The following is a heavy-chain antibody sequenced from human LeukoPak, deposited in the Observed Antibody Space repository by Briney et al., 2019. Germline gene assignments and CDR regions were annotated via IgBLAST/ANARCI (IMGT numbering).Heavy chain of an antibody. D-gene: IGHD3-22*01. Sequence: ASVKVSCKASGYTFTSYAMHWVRQAPGQRLEWMGWINAGNGNTKYSQKFQGRVTITRDTSASTAYMELSSLRSEDTAVYYCARFTMTRGWFDPWGQGTLVAVSS. CDR2: INAGNGNT. V-gene: IGHV1-3*01. J-gene: IGHJ5*02. CDR3: ARFTMTRGWFDP. CDR1: GYTFTSYA.